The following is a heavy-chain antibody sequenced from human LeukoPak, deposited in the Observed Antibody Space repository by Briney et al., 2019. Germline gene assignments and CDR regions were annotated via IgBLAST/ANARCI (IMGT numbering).Heavy chain of an antibody. Sequence: SETLSLTCAVSGGSISSSNWWSWVRQPPGKGLEWIGEIYHSGGTNYNPSLKSRVTISVDKSKNQFSLKLSSVTAADTAVYYCARGGSSWYAGVDYWGQGTLVTVSS. CDR3: ARGGSSWYAGVDY. V-gene: IGHV4-4*02. CDR1: GGSISSSNW. CDR2: IYHSGGT. J-gene: IGHJ4*02. D-gene: IGHD6-13*01.